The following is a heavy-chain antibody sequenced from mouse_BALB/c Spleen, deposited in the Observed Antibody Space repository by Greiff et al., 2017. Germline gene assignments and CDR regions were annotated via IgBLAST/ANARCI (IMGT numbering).Heavy chain of an antibody. CDR3: ARGLKPGYFDV. J-gene: IGHJ1*01. CDR1: GYSFTGYY. D-gene: IGHD1-3*01. Sequence: EVQLQQSGPELVKPGASVKISCKASGYSFTGYYMHWVKQSHVKSLEWIGRINPYNGATSYNQNFKDKASLTVDKSSSTAYMELHSLTSEDSAVYYCARGLKPGYFDVWGAGTTVTVSS. CDR2: INPYNGAT. V-gene: IGHV1-26*01.